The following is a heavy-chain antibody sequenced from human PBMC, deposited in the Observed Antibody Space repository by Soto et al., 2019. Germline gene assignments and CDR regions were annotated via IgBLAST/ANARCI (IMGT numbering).Heavy chain of an antibody. Sequence: QVQLVQSGGEVKNPGASVKVSCKASGYTFSNYGISWVRQAPGQGLEWMGWINGYKGDANYAQNLQGKVTVTTDTSTNTVYMEVRSLRFDDTAVYYCARDLRSTDYYFDLWGRGTLVIVSS. CDR2: INGYKGDA. CDR3: ARDLRSTDYYFDL. CDR1: GYTFSNYG. D-gene: IGHD2-2*01. V-gene: IGHV1-18*01. J-gene: IGHJ2*01.